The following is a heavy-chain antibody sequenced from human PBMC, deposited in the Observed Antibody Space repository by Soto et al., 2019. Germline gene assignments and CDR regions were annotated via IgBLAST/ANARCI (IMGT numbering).Heavy chain of an antibody. CDR2: IYPGDSDT. CDR1: GYSFTSYW. J-gene: IGHJ6*02. V-gene: IGHV5-51*01. D-gene: IGHD4-17*01. CDR3: ARHEFLGFDYGGNSDYYYYGMDV. Sequence: EVQLVQSGAEVKKPGESLKISCKGSGYSFTSYWIGWVRQMPGKGLEWMGIIYPGDSDTRYSPSFQGQVTISADKSISTAYLQWSSLKASDTAMYYCARHEFLGFDYGGNSDYYYYGMDVWGQGTTVTVSS.